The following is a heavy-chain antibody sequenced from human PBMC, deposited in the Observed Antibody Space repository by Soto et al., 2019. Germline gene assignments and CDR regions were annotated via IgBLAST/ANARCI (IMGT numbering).Heavy chain of an antibody. CDR2: MFYFGST. J-gene: IGHJ6*02. Sequence: PSETLSLTCTVFGGSFSSSSHYWGWIRHPPGKGLEWLGTMFYFGSTYYNTSLESRVTISVDPSKNQFSLKLSSVTAADTAVYYCARHHFYCTGGSCYLQAYHYYGLDVWGQGTTVTVSS. V-gene: IGHV4-39*01. D-gene: IGHD2-15*01. CDR1: GGSFSSSSHY. CDR3: ARHHFYCTGGSCYLQAYHYYGLDV.